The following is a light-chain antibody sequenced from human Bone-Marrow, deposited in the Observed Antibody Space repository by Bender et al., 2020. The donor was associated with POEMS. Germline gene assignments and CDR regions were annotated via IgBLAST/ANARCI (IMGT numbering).Light chain of an antibody. V-gene: IGLV1-44*01. CDR2: NNS. CDR1: SSNFVIYP. Sequence: QSVLTQPPSASGPPGQRFTISCSGSSSNFVIYPVNWYQQLPGADPKLVFFNNSQRPSGVPDRFSVSNSGTAASLAISELLSDDEADFYCATWDDSLNGWVFGGGTKLTVL. J-gene: IGLJ3*02. CDR3: ATWDDSLNGWV.